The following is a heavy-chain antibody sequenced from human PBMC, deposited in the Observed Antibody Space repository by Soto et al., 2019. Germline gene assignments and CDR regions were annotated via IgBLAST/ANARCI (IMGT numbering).Heavy chain of an antibody. V-gene: IGHV3-23*01. CDR3: ARESEH. J-gene: IGHJ4*02. Sequence: VGSLRLSCAASGFTFSNYAMSWVRQAPGKGLEWVSTITGSAGGTYYADSMKGRFTISRDNSKSTLYLQMYSLRVEDTAVYYCARESEHWGQGTLVTVSS. CDR1: GFTFSNYA. CDR2: ITGSAGGT. D-gene: IGHD1-1*01.